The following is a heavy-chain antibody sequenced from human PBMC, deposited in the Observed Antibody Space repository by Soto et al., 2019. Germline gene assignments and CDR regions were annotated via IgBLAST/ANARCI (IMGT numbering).Heavy chain of an antibody. CDR1: GGTFSTSA. CDR2: IMPVFATP. CDR3: ARDKGRQQLGGNYYYILDV. D-gene: IGHD3-3*02. Sequence: QVQLMQSGAEVKKPGSSVKVSCKASGGTFSTSAISWVRQAPGEGLEWVGGIMPVFATPDYAQKFQGRVTISADESTTTAYLELTRLTTADTAVYYCARDKGRQQLGGNYYYILDVWGQGTAITVSS. V-gene: IGHV1-69*12. J-gene: IGHJ6*02.